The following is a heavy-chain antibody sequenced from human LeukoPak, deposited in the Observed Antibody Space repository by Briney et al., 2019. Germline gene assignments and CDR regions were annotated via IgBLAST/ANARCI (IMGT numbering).Heavy chain of an antibody. Sequence: SSETLSLTCTVSGYSISTGYYWGWIRQPPGKGLEWIGSIYHSGSTYYNPSLKSRVTISVDTSKNQFSLKLSSVTAADTAVYFCARAYSSSWYFNWFDPWGQGTQVTVSS. CDR3: ARAYSSSWYFNWFDP. V-gene: IGHV4-38-2*02. J-gene: IGHJ5*02. CDR2: IYHSGST. CDR1: GYSISTGYY. D-gene: IGHD6-13*01.